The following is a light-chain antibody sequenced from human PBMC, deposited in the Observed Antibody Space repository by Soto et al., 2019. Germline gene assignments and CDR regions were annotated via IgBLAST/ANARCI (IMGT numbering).Light chain of an antibody. J-gene: IGLJ1*01. V-gene: IGLV1-44*01. Sequence: QSVLTQPPSASGTPGQRVTISCSGSSSNIGSNTVNWYQQLPGTAPKLLIYSNNQRPSGVPDRLSGSKSGTSASLAISGLQSEDEADYYCAAWDDSLNGSSYVFGTGTKLTVL. CDR3: AAWDDSLNGSSYV. CDR2: SNN. CDR1: SSNIGSNT.